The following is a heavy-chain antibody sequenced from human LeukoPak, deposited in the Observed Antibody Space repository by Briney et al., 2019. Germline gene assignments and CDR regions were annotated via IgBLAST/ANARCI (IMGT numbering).Heavy chain of an antibody. V-gene: IGHV3-11*05. J-gene: IGHJ4*02. D-gene: IGHD3-22*01. CDR2: ISSSSSYT. CDR1: GFTFSDYY. CDR3: ARDGRDYYDSSGYYYNPFDY. Sequence: PGGSLRLSCAASGFTFSDYYMSWIRQAPGKGLEWVSYISSSSSYTNYADSVKGRFTISRDNAKNSLYLQMNSLRAEDTAVYYCARDGRDYYDSSGYYYNPFDYWGQGTLVTVSS.